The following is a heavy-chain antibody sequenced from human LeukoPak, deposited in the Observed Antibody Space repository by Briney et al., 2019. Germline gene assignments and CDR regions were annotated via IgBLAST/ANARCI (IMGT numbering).Heavy chain of an antibody. V-gene: IGHV3-23*01. Sequence: GGSLRLSCAASGFTFSSYAMSWVRQAPGKGLEWVSAISGSGGSTYYADSVKGRFTISRDNSKNTLYLQMNSLGADDTAVYYCAKDLPATSSGNYYGYSDHWGQGSLVTVSS. CDR2: ISGSGGST. CDR1: GFTFSSYA. J-gene: IGHJ4*02. D-gene: IGHD3-22*01. CDR3: AKDLPATSSGNYYGYSDH.